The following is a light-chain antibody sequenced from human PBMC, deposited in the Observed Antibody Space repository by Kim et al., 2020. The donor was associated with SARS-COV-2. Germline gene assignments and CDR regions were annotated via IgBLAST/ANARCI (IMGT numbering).Light chain of an antibody. J-gene: IGKJ4*02. CDR2: RAS. Sequence: DIQMTQSPSTLSASVGDRGTITCRASESISSSLAWYQQRPGKAPKLLIYRASNLQSGVPSRFSGFGAGTDFTLTISSLQPDDFATYYCQQYNTDSRTFGRGTKVDIK. CDR3: QQYNTDSRT. CDR1: ESISSS. V-gene: IGKV1-5*03.